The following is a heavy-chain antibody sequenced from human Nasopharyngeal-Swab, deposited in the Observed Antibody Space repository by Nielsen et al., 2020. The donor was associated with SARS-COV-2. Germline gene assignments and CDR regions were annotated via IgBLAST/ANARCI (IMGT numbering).Heavy chain of an antibody. CDR1: GFTFSSHA. CDR3: AKGDYSDYFFDY. D-gene: IGHD4-11*01. J-gene: IGHJ4*02. V-gene: IGHV3-23*01. CDR2: ISGGGANT. Sequence: GESLKISCAASGFTFSSHAMTWVHQAPGKGLEWVSAISGGGANTYYADSVKGRFTISRDNSQNTLYLQMNSLRAEDTAVYHCAKGDYSDYFFDYWGQGTLVTVSS.